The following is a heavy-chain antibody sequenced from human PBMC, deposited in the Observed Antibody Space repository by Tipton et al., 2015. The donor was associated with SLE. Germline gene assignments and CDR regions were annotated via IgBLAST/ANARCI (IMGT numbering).Heavy chain of an antibody. D-gene: IGHD3-9*01. V-gene: IGHV3-30*04. Sequence: SLRLSCAASGFTFSIYAMHWVRQAPGKGLEWVAVISYDGSNQYYADSVKGRFTISRDNSKNTLYLQMNSLRAEDTAVYYCAREGILTGGFDPWGQGTTVTVSS. CDR3: AREGILTGGFDP. CDR2: ISYDGSNQ. J-gene: IGHJ6*02. CDR1: GFTFSIYA.